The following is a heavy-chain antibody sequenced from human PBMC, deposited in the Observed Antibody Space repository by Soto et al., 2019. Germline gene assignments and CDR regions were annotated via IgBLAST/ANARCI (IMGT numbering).Heavy chain of an antibody. Sequence: QVQLQESGPGLVKPSQTLSLTCTVSGGSISSGGYYWSWIRQHPGKGLEWIGYIYYSGSTYYNPSLESRFTISVDTSKNQFSLKLSSVTAADTAVYYCARARLPYGSGSQYGMDVWGQGTTVTVS. V-gene: IGHV4-31*03. CDR1: GGSISSGGYY. D-gene: IGHD3-10*01. J-gene: IGHJ6*02. CDR2: IYYSGST. CDR3: ARARLPYGSGSQYGMDV.